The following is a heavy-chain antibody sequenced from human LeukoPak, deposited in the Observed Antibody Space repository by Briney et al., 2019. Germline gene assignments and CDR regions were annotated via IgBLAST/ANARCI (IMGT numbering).Heavy chain of an antibody. CDR1: GFIFNNYA. Sequence: PGGSLRLSCAGSGFIFNNYAMHWVRQPPGKGLEWVSGISWNSGSIGYADSVKGRFTISRDNAKNSLYLQMNSLRAEDTALYYCAKDMGGSAMGYYYGMDVWGQGTTVTVSS. J-gene: IGHJ6*02. V-gene: IGHV3-9*01. CDR3: AKDMGGSAMGYYYGMDV. D-gene: IGHD5-18*01. CDR2: ISWNSGSI.